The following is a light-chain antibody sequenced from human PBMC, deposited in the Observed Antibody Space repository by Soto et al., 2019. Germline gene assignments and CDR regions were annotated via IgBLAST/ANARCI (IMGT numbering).Light chain of an antibody. V-gene: IGKV1-5*01. CDR2: DAS. J-gene: IGKJ5*01. CDR1: QSISSW. CDR3: QQRSSWPRIT. Sequence: GDRVTITCRASQSISSWLAWYQQKPGKAPKLLIYDASSLESGVPSRFSGSGSGTDFTLTISSLEPDDFAVYYCQQRSSWPRITFGQGTRLEIK.